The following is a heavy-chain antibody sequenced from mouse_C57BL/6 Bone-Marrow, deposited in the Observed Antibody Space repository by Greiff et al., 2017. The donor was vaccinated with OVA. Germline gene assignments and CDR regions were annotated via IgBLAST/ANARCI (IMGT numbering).Heavy chain of an antibody. CDR3: ASGYTTVVEGY. D-gene: IGHD1-1*01. J-gene: IGHJ2*01. CDR2: IYPRSGNT. Sequence: VQLQESGAELARPGASVKLSCKASGYTFTSYGISWVKQSTGQGLEWIGEIYPRSGNTYYNEKLKGKATLTADKSSSTAYMELRSLTSEDSAVYFCASGYTTVVEGYWGQGTTLTVSS. V-gene: IGHV1-81*01. CDR1: GYTFTSYG.